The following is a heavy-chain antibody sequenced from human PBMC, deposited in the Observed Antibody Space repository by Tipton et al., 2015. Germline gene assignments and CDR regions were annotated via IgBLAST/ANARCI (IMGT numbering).Heavy chain of an antibody. CDR1: SGFIGSYS. D-gene: IGHD6-19*01. V-gene: IGHV4-59*08. CDR3: ARHGVHWLIFDY. Sequence: TLSLTCTVSSGFIGSYSWNWIRQPPGKGLEWIGFIYNSGSTNYNPPLESRVSISVDTSKNQFSLKLSSVTAADTAVYYCARHGVHWLIFDYWGQGTLVTVSS. CDR2: IYNSGST. J-gene: IGHJ4*02.